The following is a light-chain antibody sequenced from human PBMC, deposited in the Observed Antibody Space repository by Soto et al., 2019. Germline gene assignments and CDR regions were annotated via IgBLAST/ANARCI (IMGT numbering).Light chain of an antibody. CDR3: QSYDSSLSVYV. J-gene: IGLJ1*01. CDR1: SSNIGAGYD. CDR2: GNS. Sequence: QSALTQPPSVSGAPRQRVTISCTGSSSNIGAGYDVHWYQQLPGTAPKLLIYGNSNRPSGVPDRFSGSKSGTSASLAITGLQAEDEADYYCQSYDSSLSVYVFGTGTKVTVL. V-gene: IGLV1-40*01.